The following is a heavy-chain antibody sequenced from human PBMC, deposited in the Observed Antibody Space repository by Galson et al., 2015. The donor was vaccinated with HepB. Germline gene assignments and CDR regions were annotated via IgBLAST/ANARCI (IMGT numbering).Heavy chain of an antibody. Sequence: VSCKASGGTFSSYAISWVRQAPGQGLEWMGRIIPILGIANYAQKFQGRVTITADKSTSTAYMELSSLRSEDTAVYYCGYLDTAMVIPWGQGTLVTVSS. CDR3: GYLDTAMVIP. D-gene: IGHD5-18*01. CDR2: IIPILGIA. V-gene: IGHV1-69*04. CDR1: GGTFSSYA. J-gene: IGHJ5*02.